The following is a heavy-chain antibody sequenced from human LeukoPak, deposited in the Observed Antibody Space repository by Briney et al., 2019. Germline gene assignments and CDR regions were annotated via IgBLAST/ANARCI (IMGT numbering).Heavy chain of an antibody. Sequence: SETLSLTCTGSGGSISTYYWSWIRQPPGKGLEWIGYIYYSGSTNYNPSLKSRVTISVDTSRNQFSLKLSSVTAADTAVYYCARHRRYEAFDSWGQGTLVTVSS. D-gene: IGHD5-12*01. CDR3: ARHRRYEAFDS. CDR1: GGSISTYY. V-gene: IGHV4-59*08. J-gene: IGHJ4*02. CDR2: IYYSGST.